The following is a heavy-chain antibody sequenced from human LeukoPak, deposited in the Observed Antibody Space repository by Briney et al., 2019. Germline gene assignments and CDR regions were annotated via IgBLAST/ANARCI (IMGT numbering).Heavy chain of an antibody. CDR1: GGTFSSYA. CDR2: VYPNSGGT. Sequence: ASVKVSCKASGGTFSSYAISWVRQAPGQGLEWMGWVYPNSGGTNYPQKFQGRVTMTRDTSTTTAYMEVSRLTSDDTAVYYCARASRPTVTIDPYYFDYWGQGTLVTVSS. CDR3: ARASRPTVTIDPYYFDY. V-gene: IGHV1-2*02. D-gene: IGHD4-17*01. J-gene: IGHJ4*02.